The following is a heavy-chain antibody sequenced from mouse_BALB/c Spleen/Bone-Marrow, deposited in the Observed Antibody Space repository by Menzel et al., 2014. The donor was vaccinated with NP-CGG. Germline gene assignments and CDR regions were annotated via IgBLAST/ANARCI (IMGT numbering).Heavy chain of an antibody. J-gene: IGHJ3*01. Sequence: VQLKESGPELVKPGASVKMSCKASGYTFTDYYMDWVKQSHGESFEWIGRVNPYNGGTSYNQKLKGKATLTVDKSSNTAYMELNSLTSEDSAVYYCARAYYRYEDLGFAYWGQGTLVTVSA. CDR2: VNPYNGGT. CDR3: ARAYYRYEDLGFAY. CDR1: GYTFTDYY. D-gene: IGHD2-14*01. V-gene: IGHV1-19*01.